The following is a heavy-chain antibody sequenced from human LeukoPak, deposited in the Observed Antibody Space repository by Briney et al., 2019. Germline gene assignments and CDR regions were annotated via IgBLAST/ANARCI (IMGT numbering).Heavy chain of an antibody. CDR2: IYYSGST. D-gene: IGHD2-21*01. CDR1: GGSISSSSYY. J-gene: IGHJ3*02. V-gene: IGHV4-39*01. CDR3: ARQGLTRRGDALDI. Sequence: SETLSLTCTVSGGSISSSSYYWGWIRQPPGKGLEWIGSIYYSGSTYYNPSLKSRVTISVDTSKNQFSLKLSSVTAADTAVYYCARQGLTRRGDALDIWGQGTMVTVSS.